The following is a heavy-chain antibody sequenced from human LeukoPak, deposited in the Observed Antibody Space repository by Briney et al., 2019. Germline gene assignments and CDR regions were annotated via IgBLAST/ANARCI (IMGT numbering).Heavy chain of an antibody. J-gene: IGHJ4*02. CDR2: IYYSGST. V-gene: IGHV4-59*01. CDR3: ARGDGYSYGYPDY. Sequence: PSETLSLTCTVSGGSISSYYWSWIRQPPGKGLEWIGYIYYSGSTNYNPSLKSRVTISVDTSKNQFSLKLSSVTAADTAVYYCARGDGYSYGYPDYWGQGTLVTVSS. CDR1: GGSISSYY. D-gene: IGHD5-18*01.